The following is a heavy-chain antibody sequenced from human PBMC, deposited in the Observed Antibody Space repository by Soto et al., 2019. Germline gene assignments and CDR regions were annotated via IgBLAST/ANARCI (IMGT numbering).Heavy chain of an antibody. J-gene: IGHJ6*03. CDR3: AKAGIAARRYYYYYMDV. Sequence: GGSLRLSCAASGFTFSSYAMSWVRQAPGKGLEWVSAISGSGGSTYYADSVKGRFTISRDNSKNTLYLQMNSLRAEDTAVYYCAKAGIAARRYYYYYMDVWGKGTTVTVSS. CDR1: GFTFSSYA. CDR2: ISGSGGST. D-gene: IGHD6-6*01. V-gene: IGHV3-23*01.